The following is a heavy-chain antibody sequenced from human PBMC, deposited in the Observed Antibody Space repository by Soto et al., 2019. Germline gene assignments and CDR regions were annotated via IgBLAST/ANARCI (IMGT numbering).Heavy chain of an antibody. D-gene: IGHD2-8*01. V-gene: IGHV1-3*01. CDR3: ARGSYCVCFRS. Sequence: ASVKVSCKASGYTFTSYAMHWVRQGRGQRLEWMGWIDAGSGNTKYSQKFQGRVTITRDTSTSTAYMELSSLRSEDSAVYYCARGSYCVCFRSWGQGTLVTVSS. CDR2: IDAGSGNT. J-gene: IGHJ5*02. CDR1: GYTFTSYA.